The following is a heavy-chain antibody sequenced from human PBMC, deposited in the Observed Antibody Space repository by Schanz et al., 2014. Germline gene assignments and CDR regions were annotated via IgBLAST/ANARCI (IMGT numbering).Heavy chain of an antibody. CDR3: ARTWAKVTTGPLDL. CDR1: GFTFSSYA. CDR2: ISGSGATT. V-gene: IGHV3-23*01. Sequence: EVQLLESGGSLVQPGGSLRLSCAASGFTFSSYAMSWVRQAPGKGLEWVSVISGSGATTYYADSVKGRFTISRDNPRNTVYFQMRSLRAEDTAVYYCARTWAKVTTGPLDLRGPGTLVTVSS. J-gene: IGHJ5*02. D-gene: IGHD4-17*01.